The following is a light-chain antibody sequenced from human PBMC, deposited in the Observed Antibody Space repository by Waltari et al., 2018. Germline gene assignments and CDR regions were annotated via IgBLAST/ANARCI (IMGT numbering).Light chain of an antibody. CDR1: QSVSSS. CDR3: QQNSNWPLT. J-gene: IGKJ4*01. Sequence: EIVMTQSPATLSLSPGERATLSCRASQSVSSSLAWYQQKPGQALRLLIYGASSRATGIPDRFSGSGSVTEFTLTISSLEPEDVAVYYCQQNSNWPLTFGGGTKVEIK. V-gene: IGKV3D-15*01. CDR2: GAS.